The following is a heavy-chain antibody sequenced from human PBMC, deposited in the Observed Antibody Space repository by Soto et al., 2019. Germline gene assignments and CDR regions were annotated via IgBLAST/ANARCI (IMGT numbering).Heavy chain of an antibody. Sequence: GSLRLSCAASGSSVTDNYIVWVRQAPGKGLEWVSLLYSGGRIYYTDSVKGRFTISRDTSKNMFYLQMNSLRTEDTAVYYCARSDREYAYGLNVWGQGTTVTVSS. J-gene: IGHJ6*02. CDR2: LYSGGRI. CDR3: ARSDREYAYGLNV. V-gene: IGHV3-53*01. CDR1: GSSVTDNY.